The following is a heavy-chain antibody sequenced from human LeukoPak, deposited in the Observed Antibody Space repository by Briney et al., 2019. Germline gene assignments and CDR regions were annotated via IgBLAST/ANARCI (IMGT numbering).Heavy chain of an antibody. Sequence: GESLKISCKGSGYSFTSYWIGWVRQMPGKGLEWMGIIYPGDSDTRYSPSFQGQVTISADKSISTAYLQWSSLKASDTAMYYCARHPHIAARSGYDAFDIWGQGTMVTVSS. D-gene: IGHD6-6*01. V-gene: IGHV5-51*01. CDR3: ARHPHIAARSGYDAFDI. CDR1: GYSFTSYW. CDR2: IYPGDSDT. J-gene: IGHJ3*02.